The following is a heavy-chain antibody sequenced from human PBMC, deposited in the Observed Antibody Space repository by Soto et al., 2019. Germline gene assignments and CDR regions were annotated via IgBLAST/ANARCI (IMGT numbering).Heavy chain of an antibody. CDR3: ARDGFYSSPKGYGMDV. J-gene: IGHJ6*02. V-gene: IGHV4-59*01. CDR2: IYYSGST. CDR1: GGSISSYY. Sequence: PSETLSLTCTVSGGSISSYYWSWIRQPPGKGLEWIGYIYYSGSTNYNPSLKSRVTISVDTSKNQFSLKLSSVTAADTAVYYCARDGFYSSPKGYGMDVWGQGTTVTVSS. D-gene: IGHD6-13*01.